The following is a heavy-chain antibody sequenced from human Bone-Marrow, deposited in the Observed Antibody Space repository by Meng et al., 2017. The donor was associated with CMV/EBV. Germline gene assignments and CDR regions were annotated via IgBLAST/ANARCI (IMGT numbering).Heavy chain of an antibody. V-gene: IGHV3-23*03. CDR3: ASGGY. J-gene: IGHJ1*01. D-gene: IGHD1-26*01. Sequence: GGSLRLSCAVSGFTFSNYAMNWVRQAPGKGLEWVSVIYSGANSTYYADSVRGRFSISRDNFKSTLYLQMNSLRREDTAVYYCASGGYWGQGTLDTVSS. CDR1: GFTFSNYA. CDR2: IYSGANST.